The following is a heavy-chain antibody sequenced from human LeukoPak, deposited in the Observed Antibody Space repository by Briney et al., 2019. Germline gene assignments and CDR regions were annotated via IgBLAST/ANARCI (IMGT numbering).Heavy chain of an antibody. D-gene: IGHD1-1*01. V-gene: IGHV1-2*02. CDR1: GYTFTGYY. CDR2: INPNSGGT. Sequence: ASVKVSCKASGYTFTGYYMHWVRQAPGQGLEWMGWINPNSGGTDYAQKFQGRVTMTRDTSISTAYMELSRLRSDDTAVYYCTRHVSVGWNDGRVWFDPWGQGTLVTVSS. CDR3: TRHVSVGWNDGRVWFDP. J-gene: IGHJ5*02.